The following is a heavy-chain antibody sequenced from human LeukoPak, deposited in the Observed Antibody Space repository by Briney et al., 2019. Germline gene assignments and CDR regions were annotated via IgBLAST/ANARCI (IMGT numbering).Heavy chain of an antibody. D-gene: IGHD3-10*01. V-gene: IGHV4-30-2*01. CDR2: IYHSGST. CDR3: ARDARYGSGSYIDD. J-gene: IGHJ4*02. CDR1: GGSISSGGYS. Sequence: SETLSLTCAVSGGSISSGGYSWSWIRQPPGKGLEWIGYIYHSGSTYYNPSLKSRVTISVDRSKNQFSLKLNSVTAADTAVYYCARDARYGSGSYIDDWGQGTLVTVSS.